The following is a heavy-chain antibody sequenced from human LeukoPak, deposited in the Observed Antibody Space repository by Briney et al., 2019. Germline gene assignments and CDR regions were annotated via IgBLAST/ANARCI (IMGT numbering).Heavy chain of an antibody. CDR2: IGTAGYT. Sequence: PGGSLRLSCAASGFTFGDYDMHGVRQATGKGLEWVSSIGTAGYTYYIGSVKGRFTISRETAKNSLYLQMNSLRAGDTDVYYCARVAKERVGGVYYFDYWGQGTLVTVSS. CDR1: GFTFGDYD. D-gene: IGHD1-1*01. J-gene: IGHJ4*02. V-gene: IGHV3-13*01. CDR3: ARVAKERVGGVYYFDY.